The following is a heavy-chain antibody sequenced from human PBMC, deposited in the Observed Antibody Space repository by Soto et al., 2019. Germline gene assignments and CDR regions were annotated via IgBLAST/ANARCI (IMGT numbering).Heavy chain of an antibody. V-gene: IGHV1-18*01. CDR1: GYTFTSYG. J-gene: IGHJ6*02. CDR3: AREQSEGSLWSGYDSPYYYFYGMDV. Sequence: ASVKVSCKASGYTFTSYGISWVRQAPGQGLEWMGWISAYNGNTNYAQKLQGRVTMTTDTSTSTAYMELRSLRSDDTAVYYCAREQSEGSLWSGYDSPYYYFYGMDVWGQGTTVTVSS. CDR2: ISAYNGNT. D-gene: IGHD3-3*01.